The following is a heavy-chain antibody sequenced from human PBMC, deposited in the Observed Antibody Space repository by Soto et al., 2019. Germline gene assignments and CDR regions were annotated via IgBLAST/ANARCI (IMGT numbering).Heavy chain of an antibody. D-gene: IGHD6-19*01. Sequence: GGSLRLSCAASGFTFSSYGMHWVRQAPGKGLEWVAVIWYDGSNKYYADSVKGRFTISRDNSKNTLYLQMNSLRAEDTAVYYCARDRYLIAVAGTEAFDIWGQGTMVTVSS. V-gene: IGHV3-33*01. CDR2: IWYDGSNK. CDR3: ARDRYLIAVAGTEAFDI. CDR1: GFTFSSYG. J-gene: IGHJ3*02.